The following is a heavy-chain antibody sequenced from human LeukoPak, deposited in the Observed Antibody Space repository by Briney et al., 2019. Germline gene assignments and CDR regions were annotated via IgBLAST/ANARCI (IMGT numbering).Heavy chain of an antibody. CDR1: GFTVSSNY. Sequence: PGGSLRLSCAASGFTVSSNYMSWVRQAPGKGLEWVSVSYSGGSTYYADSVKGRFTISRDNSKNTLYLQMNSLRAEDTAVYYCARAPVSGYFLVWGQGTLVTVSS. V-gene: IGHV3-53*01. CDR3: ARAPVSGYFLV. J-gene: IGHJ4*02. D-gene: IGHD3-22*01. CDR2: SYSGGST.